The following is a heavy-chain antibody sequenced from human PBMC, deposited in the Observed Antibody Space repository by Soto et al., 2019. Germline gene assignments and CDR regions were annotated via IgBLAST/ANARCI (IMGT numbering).Heavy chain of an antibody. CDR1: GYSFTAYW. CDR3: TRRASSSFYHFDF. V-gene: IGHV5-10-1*01. CDR2: IDPSDSYV. Sequence: GESVKISFQASGYSFTAYWITWVRQMPGKGLEWMATIDPSDSYVDYSPPFRGHVTLSVDRSITTVYLQWNSLKASDSAMYFCTRRASSSFYHFDFWGQGALVTVSS. J-gene: IGHJ4*02. D-gene: IGHD2-2*01.